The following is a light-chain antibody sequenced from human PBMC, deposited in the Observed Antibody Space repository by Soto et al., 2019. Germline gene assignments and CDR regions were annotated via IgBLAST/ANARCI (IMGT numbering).Light chain of an antibody. CDR2: GVD. CDR1: SADVGGYNY. J-gene: IGLJ2*01. V-gene: IGLV2-14*03. CDR3: SSHTSTSTLVV. Sequence: QSAPTQPASVSGSPGQPITIPCTGTSADVGGYNYVSWYQQFPGKAPKLIIYGVDNRPSGVSNRFSGSKSGNTASLTISGLQAEDEADYYCSSHTSTSTLVVFGGGTKVTVL.